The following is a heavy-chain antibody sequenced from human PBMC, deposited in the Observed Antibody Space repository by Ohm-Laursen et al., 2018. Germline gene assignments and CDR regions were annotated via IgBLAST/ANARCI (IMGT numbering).Heavy chain of an antibody. CDR1: GFTFSSYW. CDR2: IKQAGTQK. J-gene: IGHJ5*02. CDR3: VRTSRSAAAS. Sequence: SLRLSCAASGFTFSSYWMSWVRQAPGKGLEWVTNIKQAGTQKYYVDSVEGRFTISRDNAKNLVYLQMNSLRDEDTAVYYCVRTSRSAAASWGQGTLVTVSS. V-gene: IGHV3-7*01. D-gene: IGHD2-8*01.